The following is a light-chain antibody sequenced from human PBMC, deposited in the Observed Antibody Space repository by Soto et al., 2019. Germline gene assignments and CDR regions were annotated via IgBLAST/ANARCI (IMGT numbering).Light chain of an antibody. CDR1: SSDVGGYNH. J-gene: IGLJ1*01. CDR2: EVR. V-gene: IGLV2-14*01. Sequence: QSALTQPASVSGSPGQSITISCTGTSSDVGGYNHVSWYQQHPGKAPKLIIYEVRNRPSGVPDRFSGSKSGNTASLTISGLQAADEADYYCSLYTSENTYVFGTGTKLTVL. CDR3: SLYTSENTYV.